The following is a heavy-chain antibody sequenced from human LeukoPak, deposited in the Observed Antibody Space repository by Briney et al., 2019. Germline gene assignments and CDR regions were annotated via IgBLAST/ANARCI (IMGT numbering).Heavy chain of an antibody. CDR1: GYTFTSYY. CDR2: INPSGGST. J-gene: IGHJ4*02. Sequence: GASVKVSCKASGYTFTSYYMHWVRQAPGQGLEWMGIINPSGGSTSYAQKFQGRVTMTRDTSTSTVYMELSSLRSEDTAVYYCARAGGYDDYGSTMNNFDYWGQGTLVTVSS. V-gene: IGHV1-46*01. D-gene: IGHD4-17*01. CDR3: ARAGGYDDYGSTMNNFDY.